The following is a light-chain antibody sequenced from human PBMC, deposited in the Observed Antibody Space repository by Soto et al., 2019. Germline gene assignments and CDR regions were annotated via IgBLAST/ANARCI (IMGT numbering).Light chain of an antibody. CDR2: DAF. CDR1: QNVKTR. J-gene: IGKJ4*01. CDR3: QQYDEWPLT. Sequence: EKVMTQAPATLSVSPGERATLSCRASQNVKTRLAWYQQKPGQAPRLLIYDAFTRTTGIAARFSGSASGTEFTLTISGLQSEDFAVYYCQQYDEWPLTFGGGTKVEIK. V-gene: IGKV3-15*01.